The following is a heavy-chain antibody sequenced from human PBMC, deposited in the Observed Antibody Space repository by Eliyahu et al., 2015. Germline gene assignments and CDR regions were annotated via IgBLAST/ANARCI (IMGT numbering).Heavy chain of an antibody. V-gene: IGHV3-23*04. CDR1: GFTFSRYA. Sequence: EVQLVESGGGLVQPGGSLRLSCAASGFTFSRYAMSWXRQAPGKGLEWVSAISGSGGSTYYADSVKGRFTISRDNSKNTLYLQMNSLRAEDTAVYYCAKGNGRMTTVTQPPRDYYYMDVWGKGTTVTVSS. CDR2: ISGSGGST. D-gene: IGHD4-17*01. CDR3: AKGNGRMTTVTQPPRDYYYMDV. J-gene: IGHJ6*03.